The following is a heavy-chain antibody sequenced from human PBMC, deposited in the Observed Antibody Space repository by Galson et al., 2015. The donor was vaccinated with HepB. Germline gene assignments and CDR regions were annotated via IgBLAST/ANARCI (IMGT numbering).Heavy chain of an antibody. V-gene: IGHV5-51*01. CDR2: VFPGDSES. Sequence: QSGAEVKKTGESLKISCKGSGYSFTTYWIGWVRQMPGKGLEWMGIVFPGDSESRYSPSFQGQVTFSVDKSISAAYLQWSSLKASDTAMYYCARLEMATVTVFDYWVQGTRVTGSS. CDR3: ARLEMATVTVFDY. D-gene: IGHD5-24*01. J-gene: IGHJ4*02. CDR1: GYSFTTYW.